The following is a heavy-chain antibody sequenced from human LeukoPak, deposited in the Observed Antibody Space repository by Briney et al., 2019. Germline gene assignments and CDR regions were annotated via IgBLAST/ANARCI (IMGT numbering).Heavy chain of an antibody. V-gene: IGHV3-30-3*01. D-gene: IGHD2-15*01. J-gene: IGHJ4*02. CDR1: GFTFSSYA. Sequence: GGALRLSCAASGFTFSSYAMHWVRQAPGKGLEWVAVISYDGSNKYYADSVKGRFIISRDNSKNTLYPQMNSLRAEDTAVYYCARDGCSGGSCSGFDYWGPGTLVTVSS. CDR2: ISYDGSNK. CDR3: ARDGCSGGSCSGFDY.